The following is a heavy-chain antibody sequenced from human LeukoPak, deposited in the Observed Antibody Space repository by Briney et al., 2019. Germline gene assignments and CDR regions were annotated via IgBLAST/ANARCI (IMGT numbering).Heavy chain of an antibody. CDR3: ARDGDCSGGSCYSTGWFDP. D-gene: IGHD2-15*01. V-gene: IGHV1-18*04. CDR1: GYTFTSYG. CDR2: ISAYNGNT. J-gene: IGHJ5*02. Sequence: GASVKVSCKASGYTFTSYGISWVRQAPGQGLGWMGWISAYNGNTNYAQKLQGRVTMTTDTSTSTAYMELRSLRSDDTAVYYCARDGDCSGGSCYSTGWFDPWGQGTLVTVSS.